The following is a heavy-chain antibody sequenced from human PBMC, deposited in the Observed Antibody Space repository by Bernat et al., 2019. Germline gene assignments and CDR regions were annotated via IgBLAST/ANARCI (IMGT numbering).Heavy chain of an antibody. V-gene: IGHV3-7*03. CDR2: IKEDGSEK. CDR1: GFTFSSYW. D-gene: IGHD6-19*01. CDR3: ARGFVAVAGMIDAFDI. Sequence: EVQLVESGGGLVQPGGSLRLSCAASGFTFSSYWMSWVRQAPGKGLEWVANIKEDGSEKYYVDSVKGRFTISRDNAKNSLYLQMNSLRAEDTAVYYCARGFVAVAGMIDAFDIWGQGTMVTVSS. J-gene: IGHJ3*02.